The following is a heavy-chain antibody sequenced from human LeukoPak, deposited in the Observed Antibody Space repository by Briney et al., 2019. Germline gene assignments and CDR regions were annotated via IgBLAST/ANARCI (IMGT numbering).Heavy chain of an antibody. V-gene: IGHV3-21*01. CDR1: GFTFSDYG. Sequence: GGSLRFSCAASGFTFSDYGMIWVRQAPGKGLAWVSSISDNSGAIHYAESVKGRFTISRDNAKNSLYLQMNGLRAEDTAIYYCARTTYYDLPTPDYWGQGTLVTVSS. J-gene: IGHJ4*02. CDR3: ARTTYYDLPTPDY. CDR2: ISDNSGAI. D-gene: IGHD3-3*01.